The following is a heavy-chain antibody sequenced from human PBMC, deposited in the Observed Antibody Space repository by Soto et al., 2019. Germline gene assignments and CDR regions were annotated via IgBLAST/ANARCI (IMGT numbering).Heavy chain of an antibody. Sequence: PGGSLRLSCAASGFTVSSNYMSWVRQAPGKGLEWVSVLFSDDTTYFADSVKGRFTISRDSSKNTLYLQMNSLRVEDTAVYYCASHPTSITVAANAPYDYWGQGTLVTVSS. J-gene: IGHJ4*02. V-gene: IGHV3-53*01. D-gene: IGHD6-19*01. CDR3: ASHPTSITVAANAPYDY. CDR2: LFSDDTT. CDR1: GFTVSSNY.